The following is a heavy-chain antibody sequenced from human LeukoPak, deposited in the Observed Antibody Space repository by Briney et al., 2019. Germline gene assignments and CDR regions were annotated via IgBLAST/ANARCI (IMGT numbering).Heavy chain of an antibody. D-gene: IGHD3-22*01. Sequence: SETLSLTCTVSGGSISSYYWSWIRQPPVKGLEWIGYIYYSGSTNYNPSLKSRVTISVDTSKNQFSLKLSSVTAADTAVYYCARDYYDSSGYYLPFDYWGQGTLVTVSS. CDR3: ARDYYDSSGYYLPFDY. J-gene: IGHJ4*02. CDR2: IYYSGST. V-gene: IGHV4-59*01. CDR1: GGSISSYY.